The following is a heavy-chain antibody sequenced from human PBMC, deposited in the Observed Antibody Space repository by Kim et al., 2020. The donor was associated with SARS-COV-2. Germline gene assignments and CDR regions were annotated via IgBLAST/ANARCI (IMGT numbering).Heavy chain of an antibody. CDR3: ARSVVTAADAFDI. J-gene: IGHJ3*02. D-gene: IGHD2-15*01. Sequence: GYAQKFQGRVTVTRDTSTSTVYMELSSLRSEDTAIYYCARSVVTAADAFDIWGQGTMVTVSS. V-gene: IGHV1-46*01.